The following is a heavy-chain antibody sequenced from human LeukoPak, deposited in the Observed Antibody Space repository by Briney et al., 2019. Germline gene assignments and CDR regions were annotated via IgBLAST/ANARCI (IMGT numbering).Heavy chain of an antibody. V-gene: IGHV3-66*01. CDR1: GFTVRNNY. Sequence: GGSLRLSCAASGFTVRNNYMSWVRQAPGKGLEWVSVIYSGGSTYYADSVKGRFTISRDNSKNTLYLQMNSLRAEDTAVYFCATGERMVRGDGVDYWGQGTLVAVSS. CDR2: IYSGGST. CDR3: ATGERMVRGDGVDY. J-gene: IGHJ4*02. D-gene: IGHD3-10*01.